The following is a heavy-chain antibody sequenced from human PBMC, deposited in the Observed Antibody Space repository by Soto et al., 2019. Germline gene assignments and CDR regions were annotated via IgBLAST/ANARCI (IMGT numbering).Heavy chain of an antibody. Sequence: QVQLQQWGAGLLKPSETLSLTCAVYGGSFSGYYWSWIRQPPGKGLEWIGEINHSGSTNYNPSLKSRVTISVDTSKNQFSLKLSSVTAADTAVYYCARGRPYYNWNYSTYYYYYMDVWGKGTTVTVSS. V-gene: IGHV4-34*01. D-gene: IGHD1-7*01. CDR2: INHSGST. CDR1: GGSFSGYY. J-gene: IGHJ6*03. CDR3: ARGRPYYNWNYSTYYYYYMDV.